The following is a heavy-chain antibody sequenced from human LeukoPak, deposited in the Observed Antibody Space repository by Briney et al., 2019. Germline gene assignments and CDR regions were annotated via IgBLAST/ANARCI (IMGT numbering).Heavy chain of an antibody. J-gene: IGHJ4*02. CDR2: INHSGST. V-gene: IGHV4-34*01. D-gene: IGHD3-16*02. CDR1: GGSFSGYY. CDR3: ARSYDYLWGSHRYTPTFDS. Sequence: KPSETLSLTCAVYGGSFSGYYWNWIRQAPEKGLEWIGEINHSGSTNYNPYLKSRVTMSVDTSRNQFSLRLSSVTAADTAVYYCARSYDYLWGSHRYTPTFDSWGQGTLVTVSS.